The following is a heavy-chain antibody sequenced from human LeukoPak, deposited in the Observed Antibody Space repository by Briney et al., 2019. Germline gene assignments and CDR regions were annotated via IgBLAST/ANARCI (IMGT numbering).Heavy chain of an antibody. CDR2: ISSSSTYM. J-gene: IGHJ4*02. D-gene: IGHD6-19*01. CDR3: ATKKGVVAVAGTFDY. CDR1: GFTFSSYT. Sequence: GGSPRLSCTASGFTFSSYTMNWVRQAPGKGLEWVASISSSSTYMYNADSVKGRFTISRDNAKNSLYLQMNSLRAEDTAVYYCATKKGVVAVAGTFDYWGQGTLVTVSS. V-gene: IGHV3-21*01.